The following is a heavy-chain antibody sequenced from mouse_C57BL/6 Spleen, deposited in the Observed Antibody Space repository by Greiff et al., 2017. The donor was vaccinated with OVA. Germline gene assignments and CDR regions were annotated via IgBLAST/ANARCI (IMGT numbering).Heavy chain of an antibody. CDR1: GYSITSGYY. Sequence: EVHLVESGPGLVKPSQSLSLTCSVTGYSITSGYYWNWIRQFPGNNLEWMGYISYDGSNNYNPSLKNRISITRDTSKNQFFLKLNSVTTEDTATYYCAVYYGSSYWYVDGWGTGTTVTVSS. D-gene: IGHD1-1*01. CDR2: ISYDGSN. CDR3: AVYYGSSYWYVDG. J-gene: IGHJ1*03. V-gene: IGHV3-6*01.